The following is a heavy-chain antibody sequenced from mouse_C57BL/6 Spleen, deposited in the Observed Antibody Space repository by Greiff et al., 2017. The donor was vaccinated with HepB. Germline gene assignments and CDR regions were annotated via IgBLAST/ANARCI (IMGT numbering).Heavy chain of an antibody. Sequence: EVMLVESGGDLVKPGGSLKLSCAASGFTFSSYGMSWVRQTPDKRLEWVATISSGGSYTYYPDSVKGRFTISRDNAKNTLYLQMSSLKSEDTAMYYCASHFDLNSAMDYWGQGTSVTVSS. CDR1: GFTFSSYG. V-gene: IGHV5-6*01. CDR2: ISSGGSYT. CDR3: ASHFDLNSAMDY. J-gene: IGHJ4*01.